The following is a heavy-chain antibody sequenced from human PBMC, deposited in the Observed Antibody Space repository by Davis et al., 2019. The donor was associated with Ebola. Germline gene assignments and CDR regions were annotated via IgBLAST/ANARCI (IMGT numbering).Heavy chain of an antibody. CDR2: INAGNGNT. CDR1: GYTFTSYA. J-gene: IGHJ6*02. D-gene: IGHD2-2*01. Sequence: AASVKVSCKASGYTFTSYAMHWVRQAPGQRLEWMGWINAGNGNTKYSQKFQGRVTMTTDTSTSTAYMELRSLRSDDTAVYYCARATCSSTSCYYSGYYGMDVWGQGTTVTVSS. V-gene: IGHV1-3*01. CDR3: ARATCSSTSCYYSGYYGMDV.